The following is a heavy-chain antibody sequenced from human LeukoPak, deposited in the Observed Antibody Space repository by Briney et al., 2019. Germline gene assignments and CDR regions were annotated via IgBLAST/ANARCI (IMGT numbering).Heavy chain of an antibody. Sequence: GGSLRLSCAASGFTFDDYAMHWVRQAPGKGLEWVSVIYSGGSTYYADSVKGRFTISRDNSKNTLYLQMNSLRAEDTAVYYCARDLRLDVWGKGTTVTISS. J-gene: IGHJ6*04. CDR1: GFTFDDYA. CDR2: IYSGGST. CDR3: ARDLRLDV. V-gene: IGHV3-53*01. D-gene: IGHD3-16*01.